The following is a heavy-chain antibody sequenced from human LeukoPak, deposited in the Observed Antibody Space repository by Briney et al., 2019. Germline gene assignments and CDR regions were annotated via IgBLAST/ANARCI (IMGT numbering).Heavy chain of an antibody. CDR3: ARTYTPMDHFHY. CDR2: IYYSGST. J-gene: IGHJ4*02. V-gene: IGHV4-30-4*01. CDR1: GGSISSGDYY. Sequence: SQTLSLTCTVSGGSISSGDYYWSWIRQPPGKGLEWIGYIYYSGSTYYNPSLKSRVTISVDTSKSQFSLKLSSVTAADTAVYYCARTYTPMDHFHYWGQGTLVTVSS. D-gene: IGHD5-18*01.